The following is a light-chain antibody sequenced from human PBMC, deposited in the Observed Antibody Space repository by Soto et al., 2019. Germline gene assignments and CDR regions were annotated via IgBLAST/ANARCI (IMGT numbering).Light chain of an antibody. CDR2: DVT. CDR1: SSEVGAYNY. CDR3: CSYTSSSSLV. V-gene: IGLV2-14*03. Sequence: QSVLTQPASVSGSPGRSITISCTGTSSEVGAYNYVSWYQQYPGKAPKLMIYDVTSRPSGVSNRFSGSKSGNAASLTISGLQAEDEADYYCCSYTSSSSLVFGTGTKVTVL. J-gene: IGLJ1*01.